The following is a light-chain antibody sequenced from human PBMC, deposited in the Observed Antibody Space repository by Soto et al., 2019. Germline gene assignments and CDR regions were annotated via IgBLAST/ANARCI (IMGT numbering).Light chain of an antibody. J-gene: IGKJ3*01. CDR2: CAS. CDR3: QQYFSAPFP. CDR1: QSVLYSSINKNY. V-gene: IGKV4-1*01. Sequence: DIVMTQSPDSLAVSLGERATINCKSSQSVLYSSINKNYLAWYQQKPGQPPRLLIYCASGRESGVPDRFSGSGSGTDVTLTIRSLQAEDVAVYYCQQYFSAPFPFGPGTKVDIK.